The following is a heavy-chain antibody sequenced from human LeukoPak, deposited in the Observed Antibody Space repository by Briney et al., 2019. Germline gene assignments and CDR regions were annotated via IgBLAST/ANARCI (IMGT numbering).Heavy chain of an antibody. CDR1: GFTFSSYE. J-gene: IGHJ4*02. CDR3: ARGREYSLDY. Sequence: PGGSLRLSCAASGFTFSSYEMNWVRQAPGKGLEWVSYISSSGSTIYYADSVKGRFTISRDNAKNTLDLQMNGLRVDDTAVYYCARGREYSLDYWGQGTLVTVSS. CDR2: ISSSGSTI. D-gene: IGHD2/OR15-2a*01. V-gene: IGHV3-48*03.